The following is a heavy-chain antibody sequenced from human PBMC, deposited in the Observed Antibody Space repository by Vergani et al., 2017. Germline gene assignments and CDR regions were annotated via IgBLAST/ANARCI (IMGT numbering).Heavy chain of an antibody. CDR1: GGSINPSSSF. CDR3: GRGRGDNWYFDV. Sequence: QLQLQESGPGLVKPSETLSLICTVSGGSINPSSSFWGWIRQAPGKGLEWIGSIHYVGRTYYIPSLQSRATLFVDTSKHQFSLNLTSVTADDTAVYYGGRGRGDNWYFDVWGRGTLVTVSS. J-gene: IGHJ2*01. CDR2: IHYVGRT. V-gene: IGHV4-39*01. D-gene: IGHD3-10*01.